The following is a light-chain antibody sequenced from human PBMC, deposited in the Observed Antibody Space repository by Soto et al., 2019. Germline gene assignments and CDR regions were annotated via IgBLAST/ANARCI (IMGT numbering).Light chain of an antibody. Sequence: QSVLTQPASVSGSPGQSISISCNGTSSDVGGYNYVSWYQQHPGKAPKLMIYEVSNRPSGVSNRFSGSKSGNTASLTISGLQAEDEADYYCSSYTSSSTPYVVFGGGPKLTVL. V-gene: IGLV2-14*01. CDR1: SSDVGGYNY. CDR3: SSYTSSSTPYVV. CDR2: EVS. J-gene: IGLJ2*01.